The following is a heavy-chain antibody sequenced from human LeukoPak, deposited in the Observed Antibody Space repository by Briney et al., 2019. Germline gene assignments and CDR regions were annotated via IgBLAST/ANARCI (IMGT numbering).Heavy chain of an antibody. Sequence: SETLSLTCAVSGYSISSGYYWGWIRQPPGKGLEWIGSIYHSGSTYYNPSLKSRVTISVDTSKNQFSLKLSSVTAADTAVYYCARHYGVGSGVCYKRYWGQGTLVTVSS. D-gene: IGHD2-8*01. V-gene: IGHV4-38-2*01. CDR1: GYSISSGYY. J-gene: IGHJ4*02. CDR2: IYHSGST. CDR3: ARHYGVGSGVCYKRY.